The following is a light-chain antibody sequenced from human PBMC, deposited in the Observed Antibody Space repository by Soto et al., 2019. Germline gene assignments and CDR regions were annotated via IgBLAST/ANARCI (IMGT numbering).Light chain of an antibody. J-gene: IGKJ1*01. Sequence: DIQMTQSPSTLSASVGARVTSTGRASQSISSWLAWYQQKAGKAPKLLIYDASSLESGVPSRFSGSGSGTEFTLTISSLQPDDFATYYCQQYNSYSWTFGQGTKVDIK. V-gene: IGKV1-5*01. CDR3: QQYNSYSWT. CDR1: QSISSW. CDR2: DAS.